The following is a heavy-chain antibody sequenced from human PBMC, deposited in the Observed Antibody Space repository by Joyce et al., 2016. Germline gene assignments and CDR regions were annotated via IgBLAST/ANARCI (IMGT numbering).Heavy chain of an antibody. J-gene: IGHJ3*02. V-gene: IGHV1-24*01. Sequence: QVQLVQSGAEVKKPGDSVKVSCKVSGNTLTELSKHWVRQAPGNGLEWMGGFAPEHGETIYAQNFQGRVTMTDDTSTDTAYMELHSLRPEDTAVYYCAAVYDTYYDIWGQGTMVIASS. D-gene: IGHD2-21*01. CDR1: GNTLTELS. CDR3: AAVYDTYYDI. CDR2: FAPEHGET.